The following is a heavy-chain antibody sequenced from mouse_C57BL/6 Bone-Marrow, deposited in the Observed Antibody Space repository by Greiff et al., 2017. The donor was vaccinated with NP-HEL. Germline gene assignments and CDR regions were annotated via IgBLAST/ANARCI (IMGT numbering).Heavy chain of an antibody. D-gene: IGHD2-1*01. J-gene: IGHJ3*01. CDR2: INYDGSST. Sequence: EVKLVESEGGLVQPGSSLKLSCTASGFTFSDYYMAWVRQVPEKGLEWVANINYDGSSTYYLDSLKSRFIISRDNAKNILYLQMSSLKSKDTAAYYGARDDGNYGFAYWGQGTLVTVSA. CDR3: ARDDGNYGFAY. CDR1: GFTFSDYY. V-gene: IGHV5-16*01.